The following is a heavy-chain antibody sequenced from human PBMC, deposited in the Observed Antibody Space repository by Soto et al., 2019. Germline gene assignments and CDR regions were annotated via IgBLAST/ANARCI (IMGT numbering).Heavy chain of an antibody. CDR2: ISWNSGSI. V-gene: IGHV3-9*01. D-gene: IGHD3-10*01. CDR1: GFTFDDYA. J-gene: IGHJ4*02. Sequence: EVQLVESGGGLVQHGRSLRLSCAASGFTFDDYAMHWVRQAPGKGLEWVSGISWNSGSIGYADSVKGRFTISRDNAKNSLFLQLNSLRDDDTALHYCGKDGRRGSGSYIDYWGQGTLVTVSS. CDR3: GKDGRRGSGSYIDY.